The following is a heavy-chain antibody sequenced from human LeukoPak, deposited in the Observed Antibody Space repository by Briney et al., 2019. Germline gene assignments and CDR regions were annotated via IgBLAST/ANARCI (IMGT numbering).Heavy chain of an antibody. V-gene: IGHV3-7*03. Sequence: GGSLRLSCAASGFTFRDYTMNWVRQAPGKGLEWVANIKQDGSEKYYVGSVKGRFTISRDNAKNSLYLQMDSLRAEDTAVYHCARDGPYSSSATHPPWGQGTLVTVSS. CDR2: IKQDGSEK. CDR3: ARDGPYSSSATHPP. D-gene: IGHD6-6*01. CDR1: GFTFRDYT. J-gene: IGHJ5*02.